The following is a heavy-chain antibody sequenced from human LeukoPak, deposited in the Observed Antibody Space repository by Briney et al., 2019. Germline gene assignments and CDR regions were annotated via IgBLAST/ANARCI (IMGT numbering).Heavy chain of an antibody. J-gene: IGHJ4*02. Sequence: SETLPLTCTVSGGSISSYYWSWIRQPPGKGLEWIGYIYYSGSTNYNPSLKSRVTISVDTSKNQFSLKLSSVTAADTAVYYCARDSSKKGLKDCGQGTLVTVSS. CDR1: GGSISSYY. D-gene: IGHD2-2*01. V-gene: IGHV4-59*01. CDR2: IYYSGST. CDR3: ARDSSKKGLKD.